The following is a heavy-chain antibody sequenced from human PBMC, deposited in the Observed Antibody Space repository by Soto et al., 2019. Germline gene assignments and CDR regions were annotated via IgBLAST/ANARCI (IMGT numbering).Heavy chain of an antibody. D-gene: IGHD3-22*01. J-gene: IGHJ5*02. CDR1: GGSISSGGYY. CDR3: ARMYDASGYNWFDP. V-gene: IGHV4-31*03. Sequence: SETLSLTCTVAGGSISSGGYYWSWIRQHPGKGLEWIGYIYYSGSTYYNPSLKSRVTISVDTSKNQFSLKLSSVTAADTAVYYCARMYDASGYNWFDPWGQGTLVTVSS. CDR2: IYYSGST.